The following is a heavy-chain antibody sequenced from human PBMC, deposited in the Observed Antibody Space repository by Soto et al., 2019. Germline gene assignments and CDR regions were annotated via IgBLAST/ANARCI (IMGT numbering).Heavy chain of an antibody. CDR2: IIPIFGTA. Sequence: SVKVSCKASGGTFSSYAISWVRQAPGQGLEWMGGIIPIFGTANYAQKLQGRVTMTTDTSTSTAYMELRSLRSDDTAVYYCARDRYYYDSSGYYYAYWGQGTLVTVSS. V-gene: IGHV1-69*05. CDR3: ARDRYYYDSSGYYYAY. D-gene: IGHD3-22*01. J-gene: IGHJ4*02. CDR1: GGTFSSYA.